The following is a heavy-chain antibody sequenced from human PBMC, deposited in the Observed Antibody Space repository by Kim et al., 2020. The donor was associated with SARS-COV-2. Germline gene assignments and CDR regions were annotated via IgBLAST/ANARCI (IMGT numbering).Heavy chain of an antibody. CDR3: ARIEMATKPDAFDI. D-gene: IGHD5-12*01. V-gene: IGHV4-59*01. Sequence: NHSLKSRVTISVDTSKNQFSLKLSSATAADTAVYYCARIEMATKPDAFDIWGQGTMVTVSS. J-gene: IGHJ3*02.